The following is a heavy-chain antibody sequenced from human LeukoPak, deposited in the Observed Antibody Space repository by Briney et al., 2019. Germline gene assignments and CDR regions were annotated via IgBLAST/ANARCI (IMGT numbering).Heavy chain of an antibody. CDR3: ARQGAGASYYDPTGLPRGAFDS. D-gene: IGHD3-22*01. CDR2: TLPGDSDT. J-gene: IGHJ3*02. V-gene: IGHV5-51*01. Sequence: GESLKISCRASGYIFTNYWIAWVRWMPGEGLQWMGITLPGDSDTRYSPSFRGQVTISAETSTRTAYLQWTSLRASDSAIYCARQGAGASYYDPTGLPRGAFDSWGQGTTVTVSP. CDR1: GYIFTNYW.